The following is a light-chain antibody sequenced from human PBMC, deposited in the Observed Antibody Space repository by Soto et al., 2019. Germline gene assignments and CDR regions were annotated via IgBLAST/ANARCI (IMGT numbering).Light chain of an antibody. CDR3: QQYNSYWT. J-gene: IGKJ1*01. V-gene: IGKV1-5*01. CDR2: DAS. CDR1: QTINYW. Sequence: DIHMTQSPSTLSVSVLDIVTITCRASQTINYWLAWYQQKPGKAPKVLIYDASSLESGVPSRFSGSGSGTEFTLTINSLQTDDLATYYCQQYNSYWTFGQGTKVDIK.